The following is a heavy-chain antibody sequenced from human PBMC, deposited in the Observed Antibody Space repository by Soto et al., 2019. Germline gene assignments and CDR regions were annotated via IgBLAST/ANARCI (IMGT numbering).Heavy chain of an antibody. D-gene: IGHD2-21*01. V-gene: IGHV3-33*01. J-gene: IGHJ5*02. CDR1: GFTFRNHG. CDR3: ARDRSEFARWFDR. CDR2: IWYDESHE. Sequence: QVQLVESGGGLVQPARSLRLSCAASGFTFRNHGMHWVRQAPGKGLEWVAVIWYDESHEFYADSVKGRFSISRDNAKNTLYLQMNSLRAEDTAMYYCARDRSEFARWFDRWGQGTLVSVSS.